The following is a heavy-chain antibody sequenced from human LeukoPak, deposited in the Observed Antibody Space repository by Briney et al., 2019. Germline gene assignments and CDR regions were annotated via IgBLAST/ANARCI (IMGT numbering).Heavy chain of an antibody. CDR1: GFTFSSYW. Sequence: GGSLRLSCAASGFTFSSYWMTWVRQVPGQGLEWVANIKQDGSEKFYVASVKGRFTISRDNGKSSLYLQMNSLRAEDTALYYCATSYDMGWLIGYWGQGTLVTVSS. CDR2: IKQDGSEK. CDR3: ATSYDMGWLIGY. V-gene: IGHV3-7*03. J-gene: IGHJ4*02. D-gene: IGHD3/OR15-3a*01.